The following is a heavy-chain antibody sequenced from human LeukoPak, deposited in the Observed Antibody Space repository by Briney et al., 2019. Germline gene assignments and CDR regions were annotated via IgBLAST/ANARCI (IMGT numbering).Heavy chain of an antibody. CDR1: GGSFSGYY. V-gene: IGHV4-34*01. CDR3: ARGLRGSGSYYTWFDP. CDR2: INHSGST. J-gene: IGHJ5*02. Sequence: PSETLSLTCAVYGGSFSGYYWSWIRQPPGKGLEWIGEINHSGSTNYNPSLKSRVTISVDTSKNQFSLKLSYVTAADTAVYYCARGLRGSGSYYTWFDPWGQGTLVTVSS. D-gene: IGHD3-10*01.